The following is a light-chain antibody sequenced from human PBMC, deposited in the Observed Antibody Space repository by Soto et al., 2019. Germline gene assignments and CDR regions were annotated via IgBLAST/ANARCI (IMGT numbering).Light chain of an antibody. V-gene: IGLV2-11*01. J-gene: IGLJ2*01. CDR1: SSDVGGYNY. Sequence: QSVLTQPRSVSGSPGQSVTISCTGTSSDVGGYNYVSWYQQHPGKAPKLMIYDVSKRPSGVPDRFSGSKSGNTASLTISGLHAEYEADYYCCSYAGSYTLVFGGGTKVTVL. CDR3: CSYAGSYTLV. CDR2: DVS.